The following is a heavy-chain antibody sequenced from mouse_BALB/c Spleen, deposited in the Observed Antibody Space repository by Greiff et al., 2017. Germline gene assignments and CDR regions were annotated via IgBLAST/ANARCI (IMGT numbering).Heavy chain of an antibody. CDR1: GFTFSSFG. D-gene: IGHD4-1*01. J-gene: IGHJ4*01. CDR3: ARELGYAMDY. Sequence: DVMLVESGGGLVQPGGSRKLSCAASGFTFSSFGMHWVRQAPEKGLEWVAYISSGSSTIYYADTVKGRFTISRDNPKNTLFLQMTSLRSEDTAMYYCARELGYAMDYWGQGTSVTVSS. CDR2: ISSGSSTI. V-gene: IGHV5-17*02.